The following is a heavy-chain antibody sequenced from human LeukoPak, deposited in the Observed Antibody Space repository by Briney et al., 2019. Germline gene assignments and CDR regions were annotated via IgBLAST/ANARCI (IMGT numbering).Heavy chain of an antibody. J-gene: IGHJ5*02. D-gene: IGHD6-19*01. CDR1: GGSFSGYY. V-gene: IGHV4-34*01. CDR3: ASRIAVAGTIDP. CDR2: INHSGST. Sequence: SETLSLTCAVYGGSFSGYYWSRIRQPPGKGLEWIGEINHSGSTNYNPSLKSRVTISVDTSKNQFSLKLSSVTAADTAVYYCASRIAVAGTIDPWGQGTLVTVSS.